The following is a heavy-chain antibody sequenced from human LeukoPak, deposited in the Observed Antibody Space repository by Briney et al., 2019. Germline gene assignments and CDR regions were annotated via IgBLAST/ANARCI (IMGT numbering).Heavy chain of an antibody. J-gene: IGHJ4*02. D-gene: IGHD2-2*01. CDR2: INPNSGGT. CDR1: GYTFTGYY. Sequence: ASVKVSCKASGYTFTGYYMHWVRQAPGQGLEWMGRINPNSGGTNYAQKFQGRVTMTRDTSISTAYMELSRLRSDDTAVYYCARVTADAMNSPIDYWGQGTLVTVSS. V-gene: IGHV1-2*06. CDR3: ARVTADAMNSPIDY.